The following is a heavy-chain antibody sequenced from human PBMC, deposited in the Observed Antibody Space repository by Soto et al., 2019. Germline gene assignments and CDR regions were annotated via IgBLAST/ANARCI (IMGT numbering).Heavy chain of an antibody. Sequence: SETLSLTCTVSGGSISSGGYYWSWIRQHPGKGLEWIGYIYYSGSTYYNPSLKSRVTISVDTSKNQFSLKLSSVTAADTAVYYCARDRFRNYDSSGSENVRDDAFDIWGQGTMVPVSS. CDR1: GGSISSGGYY. D-gene: IGHD3-22*01. CDR2: IYYSGST. CDR3: ARDRFRNYDSSGSENVRDDAFDI. J-gene: IGHJ3*02. V-gene: IGHV4-31*03.